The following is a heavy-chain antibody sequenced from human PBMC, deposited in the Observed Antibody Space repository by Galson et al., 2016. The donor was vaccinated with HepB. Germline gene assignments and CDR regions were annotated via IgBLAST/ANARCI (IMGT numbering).Heavy chain of an antibody. V-gene: IGHV3-33*01. CDR3: ARDMYTGSYIIDY. CDR1: GFTFSNHG. Sequence: SLRLSCAASGFTFSNHGMHWVRQAPGKGLECVAVIWADGGNKYYVDSVKGRFTISRDNSKNTVYLQMNSLRAGDTAVYYCARDMYTGSYIIDYWGQGTLVTVSS. CDR2: IWADGGNK. D-gene: IGHD1-26*01. J-gene: IGHJ4*02.